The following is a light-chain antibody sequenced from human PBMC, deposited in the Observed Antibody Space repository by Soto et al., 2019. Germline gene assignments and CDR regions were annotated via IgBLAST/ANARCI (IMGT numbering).Light chain of an antibody. Sequence: DIVMTQSPDSMAVSLGERATINCKSSQSVLYSSNNKNYLAWYQQKPGQPPKLLIYWASTRESGVPDRFSGSGSGTDFTLTSSSLQAEDVAVYYCQQYYSAPWTFGQGKKVEIK. CDR2: WAS. V-gene: IGKV4-1*01. CDR1: QSVLYSSNNKNY. CDR3: QQYYSAPWT. J-gene: IGKJ1*01.